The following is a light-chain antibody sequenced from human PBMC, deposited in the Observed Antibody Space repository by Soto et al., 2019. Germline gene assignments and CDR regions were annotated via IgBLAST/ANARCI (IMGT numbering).Light chain of an antibody. CDR1: QTIENNY. V-gene: IGKV3D-7*01. CDR3: QQDFKLPFT. Sequence: EIVVTQSPGTLSLSPGERATLSCRASQTIENNYLSWFQQKPGQAPRLLISGTSTRATGTPARFSGTGSGTDFTLTISSLQSEDFAVYFCQQDFKLPFTFGQGTRLEI. CDR2: GTS. J-gene: IGKJ5*01.